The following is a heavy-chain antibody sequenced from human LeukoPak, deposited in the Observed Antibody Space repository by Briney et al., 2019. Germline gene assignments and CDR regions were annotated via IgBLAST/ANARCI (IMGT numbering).Heavy chain of an antibody. CDR3: ARDIRNGAAFDH. Sequence: SQTLSLTCAISGDIITGNSIAWNWIRQSPSRGLEWLGRTYYRTRWYNDYAMSVESRITINPDTSKNQFSLHLKSVTPDDTAIYFCARDIRNGAAFDHWGQGTLVTVSS. J-gene: IGHJ4*02. D-gene: IGHD1-1*01. CDR2: TYYRTRWYN. V-gene: IGHV6-1*01. CDR1: GDIITGNSIA.